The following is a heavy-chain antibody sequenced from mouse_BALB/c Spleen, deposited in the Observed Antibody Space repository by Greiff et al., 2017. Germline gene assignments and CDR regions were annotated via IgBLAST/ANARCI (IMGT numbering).Heavy chain of an antibody. V-gene: IGHV14-1*02. J-gene: IGHJ3*01. CDR3: ARYDGSRGFAY. Sequence: EVQLQQSGAELVRPGALVKLSCKASGFNIKDYYMHWVKQRPEQGLEWIGWIDPENGNTIYDPKFQGKASITADTSSNTAYLQLSSLTSEDTAVYYCARYDGSRGFAYWGQGTLVTVSA. D-gene: IGHD1-1*01. CDR1: GFNIKDYY. CDR2: IDPENGNT.